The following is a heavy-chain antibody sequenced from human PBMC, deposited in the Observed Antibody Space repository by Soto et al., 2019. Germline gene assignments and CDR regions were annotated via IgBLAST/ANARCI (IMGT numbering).Heavy chain of an antibody. V-gene: IGHV4-31*03. CDR2: IYYSGST. CDR1: GGSITSGGHY. CDR3: ARSDYYGPFDY. J-gene: IGHJ4*02. Sequence: QVQLQESGPGLVKPSQTLSLTCTVSGGSITSGGHYWSWIRQHPGKDLEWLGYIYYSGSTDYNPSLKSRLTISIDTSKNQFSLKLTSVTAADTAVYYCARSDYYGPFDYWGQGSLVTVSS. D-gene: IGHD1-26*01.